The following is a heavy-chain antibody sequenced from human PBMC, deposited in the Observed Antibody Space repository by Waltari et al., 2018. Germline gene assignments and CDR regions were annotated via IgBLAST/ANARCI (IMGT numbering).Heavy chain of an antibody. J-gene: IGHJ5*02. CDR3: ARGLGYSAWFDP. CDR1: GDSFKNYY. CDR2: IQNSGTS. D-gene: IGHD3-22*01. Sequence: QVELQESGPGLVKPSETLSLTCSVSGDSFKNYYWNWVRQSPGKALEWIGFIQNSGTSTVNPSLESRGTKSVDTSKNQCFLNLNPVTAADTVVYYCARGLGYSAWFDPWGQGTLVTVSS. V-gene: IGHV4-59*12.